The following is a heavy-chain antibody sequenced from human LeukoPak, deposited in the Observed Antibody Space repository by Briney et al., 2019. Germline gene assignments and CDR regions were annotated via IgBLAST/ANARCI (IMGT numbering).Heavy chain of an antibody. Sequence: GGSLRLSCAASGFTFSSYWMSWVRQAPGKGLEWVANIKQDGSEKYYVDSVKGRFTISRDNAKNSLYLQMNSLRAEDTAVYYCAKDRGLLGYCSSTSCYGMYNWFDPWGQGTLVTVSS. CDR2: IKQDGSEK. D-gene: IGHD2-2*01. J-gene: IGHJ5*02. CDR1: GFTFSSYW. CDR3: AKDRGLLGYCSSTSCYGMYNWFDP. V-gene: IGHV3-7*01.